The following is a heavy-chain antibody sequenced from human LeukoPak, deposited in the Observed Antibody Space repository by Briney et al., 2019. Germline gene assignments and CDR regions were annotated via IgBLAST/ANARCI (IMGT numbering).Heavy chain of an antibody. CDR3: ARRGFAFDGFDI. CDR1: GFTFSDYS. CDR2: ISSSGNPI. D-gene: IGHD3-10*01. Sequence: GGFLRLSCAASGFTFSDYSMNWVRQAPGKGLEWVSYISSSGNPIHYADSAKGRFTISRDDAKNSLELQMNSLRVDDTAVYYCARRGFAFDGFDIWGQGTMVTVSS. J-gene: IGHJ3*02. V-gene: IGHV3-48*01.